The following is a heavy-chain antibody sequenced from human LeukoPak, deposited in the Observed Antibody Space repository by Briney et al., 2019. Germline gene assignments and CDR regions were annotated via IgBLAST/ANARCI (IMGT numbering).Heavy chain of an antibody. CDR1: GFTFSTYA. Sequence: GGSLRLSCAASGFTFSTYAMSWVRQAPGKGLEWVSTISGSGGGTYYADSVKGRFTISRDNSKNTLYLQMNSLGAEDTAVYYCAKDILDYYGSGSRMDVWGKGTTVTVSS. V-gene: IGHV3-23*01. CDR3: AKDILDYYGSGSRMDV. CDR2: ISGSGGGT. D-gene: IGHD3-10*01. J-gene: IGHJ6*03.